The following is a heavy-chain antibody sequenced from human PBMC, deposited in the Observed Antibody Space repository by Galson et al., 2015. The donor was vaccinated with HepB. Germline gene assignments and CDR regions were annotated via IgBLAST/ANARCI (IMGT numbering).Heavy chain of an antibody. CDR3: ARERVMGWLQKSLSNLDP. D-gene: IGHD5-24*01. J-gene: IGHJ5*02. V-gene: IGHV3-48*04. CDR1: GFSISGYS. Sequence: SLRLSCAASGFSISGYSMNWVRQAPGKGLEWLSYISGHRNTIYYTDAVKGRFTISRDNAKNSLFLQMNSLRVEDTAVYYCARERVMGWLQKSLSNLDPWGQGTLVTVSS. CDR2: ISGHRNTI.